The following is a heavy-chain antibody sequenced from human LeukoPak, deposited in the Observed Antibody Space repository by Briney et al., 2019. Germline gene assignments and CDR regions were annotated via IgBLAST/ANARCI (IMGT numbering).Heavy chain of an antibody. J-gene: IGHJ4*02. CDR1: GGTFSSYA. D-gene: IGHD2-2*01. CDR3: ATYCSSTSCYVYFDY. V-gene: IGHV1-69*06. CDR2: IIPNFGTA. Sequence: ASVKVSCKASGGTFSSYAISWVRQAPGQGLEWMGGIIPNFGTANYAQKFQGRVTITADRSTSTAYMELSSLRSEDTAVYYCATYCSSTSCYVYFDYWGQGTLVTVSS.